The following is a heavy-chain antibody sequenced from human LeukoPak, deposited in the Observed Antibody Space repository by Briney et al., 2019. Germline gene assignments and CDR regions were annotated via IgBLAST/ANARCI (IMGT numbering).Heavy chain of an antibody. CDR2: IIPIFGTA. CDR1: GGTFSSYA. CDR3: ARMHYGSGSYYDY. Sequence: SVKVSCKASGGTFSSYAISWVRQAPGQGLEWMGGIIPIFGTANYAQKFQGRVTTTADESTSTAYMELSSLRSEDTAVYYCARMHYGSGSYYDYWGQGTLVTVSS. V-gene: IGHV1-69*01. J-gene: IGHJ4*02. D-gene: IGHD3-10*01.